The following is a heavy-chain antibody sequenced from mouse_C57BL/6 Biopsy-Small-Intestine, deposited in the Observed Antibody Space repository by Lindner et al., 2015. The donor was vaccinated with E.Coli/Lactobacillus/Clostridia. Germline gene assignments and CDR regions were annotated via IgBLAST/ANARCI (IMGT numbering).Heavy chain of an antibody. D-gene: IGHD6-1*01. V-gene: IGHV1-84*02. CDR3: ARVRGYSSGWYYFDY. CDR2: INAGNGNT. Sequence: SVKVSCKASGYTFTSYAMHWVRQAPGQRLEWMGWINAGNGNTKYSQKFQGRVTITRDTSASTAYLELSSLRSEDTAVYYCARVRGYSSGWYYFDYWGQGTLVTVSS. J-gene: IGHJ2*01. CDR1: GYTFTSYA.